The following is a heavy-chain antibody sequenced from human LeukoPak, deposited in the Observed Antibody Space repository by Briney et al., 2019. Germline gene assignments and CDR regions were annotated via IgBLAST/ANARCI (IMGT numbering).Heavy chain of an antibody. V-gene: IGHV3-23*01. CDR1: GFTSSGSA. D-gene: IGHD4-11*01. CDR2: ISGSGGSA. CDR3: AKDLRLPLSGAYYFDY. Sequence: QTGGSLRLSCAASGFTSSGSAMHWVRQAPGKGLEWVSAISGSGGSAYYADSVKGRFTISRDNSKNTLYLQMNSLRAEDTAVYYCAKDLRLPLSGAYYFDYWGQGTLVTVSS. J-gene: IGHJ4*02.